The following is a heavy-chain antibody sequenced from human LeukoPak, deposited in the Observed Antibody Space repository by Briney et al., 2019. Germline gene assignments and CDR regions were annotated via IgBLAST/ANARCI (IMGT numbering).Heavy chain of an antibody. J-gene: IGHJ5*02. CDR3: ARGLGYCSGGSCYVGVWFDP. CDR1: GGSFSGYY. Sequence: SETLSLTCAVYGGSFSGYYWSWIRQPPGKGLEWIGEINHSGSTNYNPSLKSRVTISVDTSKNQFSLKLSSVTAADTAVYYCARGLGYCSGGSCYVGVWFDPWGQGTLVIVSS. CDR2: INHSGST. D-gene: IGHD2-15*01. V-gene: IGHV4-34*01.